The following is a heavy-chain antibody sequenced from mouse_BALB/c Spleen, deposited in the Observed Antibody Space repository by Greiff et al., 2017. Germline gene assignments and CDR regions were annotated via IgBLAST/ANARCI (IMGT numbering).Heavy chain of an antibody. CDR1: GFTFSSYA. CDR2: ISSGGST. V-gene: IGHV5-6-5*01. Sequence: EVKVVESGGGLVKPGGSLKLSCAASGFTFSSYAMSWVRQTPEKRLEWVASISSGGSTYYPDSVKGRFTISRDNARNILYLQMSSLRSEDTAMYYCARGRGLLPFAYWGQGTLVTVSA. D-gene: IGHD2-3*01. J-gene: IGHJ3*01. CDR3: ARGRGLLPFAY.